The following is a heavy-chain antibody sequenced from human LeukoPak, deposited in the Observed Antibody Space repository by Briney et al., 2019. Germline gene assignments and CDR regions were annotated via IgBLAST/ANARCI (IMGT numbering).Heavy chain of an antibody. CDR1: GYTFTELS. Sequence: ASVKVSCKVSGYTFTELSMHWVRQAPGKGLEWMGGFDPEDGETIYAQKFQGRVTMTEDTSTDTAYMELSSLRSEDTAVYYCATDRLSGWLRQHNQFDFWGQGTLVTVSS. V-gene: IGHV1-24*01. D-gene: IGHD5-12*01. J-gene: IGHJ4*02. CDR2: FDPEDGET. CDR3: ATDRLSGWLRQHNQFDF.